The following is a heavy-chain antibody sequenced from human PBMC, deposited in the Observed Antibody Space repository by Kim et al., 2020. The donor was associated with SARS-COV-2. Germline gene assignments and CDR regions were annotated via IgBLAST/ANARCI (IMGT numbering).Heavy chain of an antibody. D-gene: IGHD6-13*01. CDR1: GFTLRSYA. CDR3: AKDGRAAGGDY. Sequence: GGSLRLSCAASGFTLRSYAMSWVRQAPGKGLEWVSAIGGSGGSTYYADSVKGRFTISRDNSKNTLYLQMNSLRAEDTAVYYCAKDGRAAGGDYWGQGTLVTVSS. V-gene: IGHV3-23*01. CDR2: IGGSGGST. J-gene: IGHJ4*02.